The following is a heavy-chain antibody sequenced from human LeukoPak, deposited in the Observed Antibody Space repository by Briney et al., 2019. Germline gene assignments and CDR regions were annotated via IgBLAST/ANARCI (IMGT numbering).Heavy chain of an antibody. J-gene: IGHJ5*02. V-gene: IGHV4-34*01. D-gene: IGHD4-11*01. CDR2: INHSGST. CDR1: GGSLSGYY. Sequence: PSETLSLTCAVYGGSLSGYYWSWIRQPPGKGLEWIGEINHSGSTNYNPSLKSRVTISVDASKNQFSLKLSSVTAADTAVYYCARGGPTVTTGGWFDPWGQGTLVTVSS. CDR3: ARGGPTVTTGGWFDP.